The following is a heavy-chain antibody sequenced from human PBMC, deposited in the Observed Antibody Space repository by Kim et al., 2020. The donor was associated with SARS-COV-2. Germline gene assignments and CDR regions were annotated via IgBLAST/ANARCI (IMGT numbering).Heavy chain of an antibody. CDR2: IYYSGST. V-gene: IGHV4-39*01. J-gene: IGHJ4*02. D-gene: IGHD2-2*01. CDR3: ARLSGEDIVVVPAAISPTPNDGDLLRATDYFDS. Sequence: SETLSLTCTVSGGSISSSSYYWGWIRQPPGKGLEWIGSIYYSGSTYYNPSLKSRVTISVDTSKNQFSLKLSSVTAADTAVYYCARLSGEDIVVVPAAISPTPNDGDLLRATDYFDSWGQGTLVTVSS. CDR1: GGSISSSSYY.